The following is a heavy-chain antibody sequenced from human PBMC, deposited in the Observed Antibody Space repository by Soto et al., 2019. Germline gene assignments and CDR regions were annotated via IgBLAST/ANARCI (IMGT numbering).Heavy chain of an antibody. J-gene: IGHJ4*02. CDR1: WFTFTRNS. V-gene: IGHV3-21*06. CDR3: AGESDDLTSNFDY. Sequence: GGSLRLSCAASWFTFTRNSMNWVRQAQGKGLEGASSISITTNDINYGESFKGRLTISRDNATNSLYLDMVSLRAEETAVFSFAGESDDLTSNFDYWGQGTMVTVSS. CDR2: ISITTNDI.